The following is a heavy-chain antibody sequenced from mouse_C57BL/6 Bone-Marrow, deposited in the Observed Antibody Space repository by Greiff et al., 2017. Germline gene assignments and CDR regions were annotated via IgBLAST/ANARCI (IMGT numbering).Heavy chain of an antibody. V-gene: IGHV1-64*01. CDR2: IHPNSGST. CDR1: GYIFTSYW. D-gene: IGHD1-1*01. J-gene: IGHJ1*03. CDR3: ARSFITTVGGYFDV. Sequence: QVQLQQPGAELVKPGASVKLSCKASGYIFTSYWMHWVKQRPGQGLEWIGMIHPNSGSTNYNEKFKSKATLTVDKSSSTAYMQLSSLTSEDSAVYYCARSFITTVGGYFDVWGTGTTVTVSS.